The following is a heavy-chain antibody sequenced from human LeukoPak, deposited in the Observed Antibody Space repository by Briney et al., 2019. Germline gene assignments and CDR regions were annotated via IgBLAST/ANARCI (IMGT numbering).Heavy chain of an antibody. J-gene: IGHJ4*02. D-gene: IGHD4-17*01. CDR3: ARVRYGDYWCDY. CDR1: GFNFNSYA. V-gene: IGHV3-23*01. CDR2: ISGSGGST. Sequence: GGSLRLSCEASGFNFNSYAMSWVRQAPGKGLEWVSAISGSGGSTHYADSVKGRFTISRDNSKNTLCLQMNSLGAEDTAVYYCARVRYGDYWCDYWGQGTLVTVSS.